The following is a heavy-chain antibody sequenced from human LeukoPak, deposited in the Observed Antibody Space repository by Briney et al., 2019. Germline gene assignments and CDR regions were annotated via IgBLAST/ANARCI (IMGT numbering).Heavy chain of an antibody. CDR1: GFTVSSNS. J-gene: IGHJ4*02. Sequence: RSGGSLRLSCTVSGFTVSSNSMSWVRQAPGKGLEWVSFIYSDNTHYSDSVKGRFTISRDNAKNSLYLQMNSLRAEDTAVYYCARGVDWNSPPGYFDYWGQGTLVTVSS. D-gene: IGHD1-7*01. CDR2: IYSDNT. V-gene: IGHV3-53*01. CDR3: ARGVDWNSPPGYFDY.